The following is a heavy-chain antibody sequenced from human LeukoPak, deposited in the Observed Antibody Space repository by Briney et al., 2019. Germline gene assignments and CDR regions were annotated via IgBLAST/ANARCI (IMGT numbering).Heavy chain of an antibody. D-gene: IGHD3-9*01. CDR2: VYYSGST. J-gene: IGHJ4*02. V-gene: IGHV4-39*01. Sequence: SETLSLTCTVSGGSISSSPYYWGWIRQPPGKGLEWIGSVYYSGSTSYNPPLKSRVTISVDTSKSQFSLKLNSVTAADTAVYYCARPLTGYSYFDYWGQGTLVTVSS. CDR3: ARPLTGYSYFDY. CDR1: GGSISSSPYY.